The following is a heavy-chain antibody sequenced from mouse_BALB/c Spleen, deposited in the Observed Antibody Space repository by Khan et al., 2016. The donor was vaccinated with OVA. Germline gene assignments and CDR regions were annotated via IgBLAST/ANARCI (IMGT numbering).Heavy chain of an antibody. J-gene: IGHJ3*01. Sequence: EVQLVESGGGLVEPGGSLTLSCAASGFTFRSFVMSWVRQPPEKRLEWVATIRGAATYTYYPASVKGRFTISRDNAKHPLYLQMNSLRSDDTAMYYCTNGNYGWFAYWGQGTLVTVST. CDR2: IRGAATYT. CDR3: TNGNYGWFAY. D-gene: IGHD2-1*01. V-gene: IGHV5-9-3*01. CDR1: GFTFRSFV.